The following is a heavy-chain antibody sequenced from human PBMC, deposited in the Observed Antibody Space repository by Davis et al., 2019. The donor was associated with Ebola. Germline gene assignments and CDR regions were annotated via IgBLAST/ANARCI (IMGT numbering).Heavy chain of an antibody. CDR3: ARQGRYSYGYYYYYGMDV. Sequence: SETLSLTCAVYGGSFSGYYWSWIRQPPGKGLEWIGEINHSGSTNYNPSLKSRVTISVDTSKNQFSLKLSSVTAADTAVYYCARQGRYSYGYYYYYGMDVWGQGTTVTVSS. CDR2: INHSGST. D-gene: IGHD5-18*01. CDR1: GGSFSGYY. V-gene: IGHV4-34*01. J-gene: IGHJ6*02.